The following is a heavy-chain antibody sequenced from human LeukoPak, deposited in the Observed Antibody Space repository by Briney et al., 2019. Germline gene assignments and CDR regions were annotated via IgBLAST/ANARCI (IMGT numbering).Heavy chain of an antibody. D-gene: IGHD5-18*01. Sequence: GASVKVSCKASGYTFPGYYMHWVRQAPGQGLEWVGWNNPNSGDTNYAQKFQGRVTMTRDTSISTAYMELSRLRSDDTAVYYCARDPARGYSYGYDYWGQGTLVTVSS. CDR3: ARDPARGYSYGYDY. J-gene: IGHJ4*02. CDR2: NNPNSGDT. CDR1: GYTFPGYY. V-gene: IGHV1-2*02.